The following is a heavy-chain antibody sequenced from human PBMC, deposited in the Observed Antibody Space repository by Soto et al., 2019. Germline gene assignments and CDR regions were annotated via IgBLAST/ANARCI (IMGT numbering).Heavy chain of an antibody. CDR1: GGSISSYY. Sequence: SETLSLTCTVSGGSISSYYWSWIRQPPGKGLEWIGYIYYSGSTNYNPSLKSRVTISVDTSKNQFSLKLSSVTAADTAVYYCARGRNEGYIDYYYYGMDVWGQGTLVTVSS. V-gene: IGHV4-59*01. J-gene: IGHJ6*02. CDR3: ARGRNEGYIDYYYYGMDV. D-gene: IGHD5-12*01. CDR2: IYYSGST.